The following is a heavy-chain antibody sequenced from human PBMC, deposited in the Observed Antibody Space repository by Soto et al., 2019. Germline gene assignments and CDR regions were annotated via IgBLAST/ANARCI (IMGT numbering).Heavy chain of an antibody. Sequence: QVQLVQSGAEVKKPGASVKVSCEASGYSFIDYYIHWVRQAPGQGFEWMGRISPKRAGTDYAKKFEDRVTLTWDTSLNTARMKRGSSNSAATAVYYWGRPPGNISEWYYFDLWGEGTRVTVSS. CDR1: GYSFIDYY. D-gene: IGHD3-22*01. CDR2: ISPKRAGT. CDR3: GRPPGNISEWYYFDL. V-gene: IGHV1-2*02. J-gene: IGHJ4*02.